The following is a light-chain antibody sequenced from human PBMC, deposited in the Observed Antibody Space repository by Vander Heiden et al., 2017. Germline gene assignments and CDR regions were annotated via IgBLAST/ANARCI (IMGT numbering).Light chain of an antibody. CDR3: AVWDYSLNCLV. CDR1: SSNVEPNG. J-gene: IGLJ3*02. V-gene: IGLV1-44*01. Sequence: QSELLQQPSASGKPGQSVTISCSVTSSNVEPNGVNVCQQLPGPAPKLLIFANNQRPSGFPARFSFSTSGTSASLTITGLQSEDEAEYYCAVWDYSLNCLVFGGGTKLTVL. CDR2: ANN.